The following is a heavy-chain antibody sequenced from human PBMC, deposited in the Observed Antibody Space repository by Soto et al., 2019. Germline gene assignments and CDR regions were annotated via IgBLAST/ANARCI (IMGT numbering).Heavy chain of an antibody. V-gene: IGHV4-31*03. Sequence: QVQLQESGPGLVKPSQTLSLTCTVSGGSISSGGYYWSWIRQHPGKGLEWIGYIYYSGSTYYNPSPKSRLTISVDTSKNQSPLKLSPVTAADTAVYYCARGGRRSPGMDVWAKGPRSPSP. J-gene: IGHJ6*02. CDR1: GGSISSGGYY. CDR2: IYYSGST. CDR3: ARGGRRSPGMDV.